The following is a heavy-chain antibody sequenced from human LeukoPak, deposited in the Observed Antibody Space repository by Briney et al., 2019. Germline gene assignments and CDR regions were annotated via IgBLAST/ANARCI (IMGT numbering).Heavy chain of an antibody. CDR2: ISWNSGNI. D-gene: IGHD6-13*01. CDR1: GFTFDDYA. V-gene: IGHV3-9*01. CDR3: AKDYCSWSHTHFDY. J-gene: IGHJ4*02. Sequence: PGGSLRLSCAASGFTFDDYAMHWVRQAPGKGLEWVSGISWNSGNIGYADSVKGRFTISRDNAKNSLYLQMNSLRAEDTALYYCAKDYCSWSHTHFDYWGQGTLVTVSS.